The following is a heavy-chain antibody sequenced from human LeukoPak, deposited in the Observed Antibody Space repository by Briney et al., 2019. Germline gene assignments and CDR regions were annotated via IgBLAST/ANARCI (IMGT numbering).Heavy chain of an antibody. CDR1: GITLSNYW. V-gene: IGHV3-7*02. CDR2: IKQDGSEK. D-gene: IGHD3-22*01. Sequence: GGSLRLSCAGSGITLSNYWMSWVRQAPGKGLEWVGNIKQDGSEKYFVDSLRGRFTISRDNAKNSLFLQMNSLRAEDTAVYYCARISSDSISYYDHWGQGTLVTVS. J-gene: IGHJ4*02. CDR3: ARISSDSISYYDH.